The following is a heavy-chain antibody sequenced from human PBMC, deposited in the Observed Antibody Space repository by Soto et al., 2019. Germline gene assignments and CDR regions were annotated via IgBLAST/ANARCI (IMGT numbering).Heavy chain of an antibody. CDR2: INAGNGNT. Sequence: ASVKVSCESSGYTFTSYAMHWVRQAPGQRLEWMGWINAGNGNTKYSQKFQGRVTITRDTSASTAYMELSSLRSEDTAVYYCARATTVTTFKYYYHYGMDVWGQGTTVTVSS. CDR3: ARATTVTTFKYYYHYGMDV. D-gene: IGHD4-4*01. V-gene: IGHV1-3*01. CDR1: GYTFTSYA. J-gene: IGHJ6*02.